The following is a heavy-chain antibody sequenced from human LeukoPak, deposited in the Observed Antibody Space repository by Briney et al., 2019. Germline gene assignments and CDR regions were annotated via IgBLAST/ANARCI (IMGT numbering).Heavy chain of an antibody. J-gene: IGHJ5*02. D-gene: IGHD5-24*01. V-gene: IGHV1-8*02. Sequence: ASVRLSCKASGYTFTSYDINWVRQAPGQGLEWMASMNPNSGNTAYAHNFQGRFTMTRNTSISTAYMEMSSLRSEDTAVYYCARGRKRWIILPTRKNWFDPWGQGTLVTVSS. CDR3: ARGRKRWIILPTRKNWFDP. CDR2: MNPNSGNT. CDR1: GYTFTSYD.